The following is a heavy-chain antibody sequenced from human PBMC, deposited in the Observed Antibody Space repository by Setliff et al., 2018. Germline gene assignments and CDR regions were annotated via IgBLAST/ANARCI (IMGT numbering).Heavy chain of an antibody. CDR1: GGSFSGYY. CDR3: ARGLQGPPTQWWYSSSWYPAGPQFDY. CDR2: INHSGST. J-gene: IGHJ4*02. D-gene: IGHD6-13*01. V-gene: IGHV4-34*01. Sequence: NPSETLSLTCAVYGGSFSGYYWSWIRQPPGKGLEWIGEINHSGSTNYNPSLKSRVTISVDTSKNQFSLKLSSVTAADTAVYYCARGLQGPPTQWWYSSSWYPAGPQFDYWGQGTLVTVSS.